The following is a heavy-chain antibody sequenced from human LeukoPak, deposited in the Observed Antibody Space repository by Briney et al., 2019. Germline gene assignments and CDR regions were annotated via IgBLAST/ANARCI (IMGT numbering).Heavy chain of an antibody. CDR1: GYTFTGHY. CDR2: INPNSGGT. CDR3: ARESEITMVRGVDCFDP. J-gene: IGHJ5*02. Sequence: GASVEVSCKASGYTFTGHYMHWVRQAPGQGLEWMGWINPNSGGTNYAQKFQGRVTMTRDTSISTAYMELSRLRSDDTAVYYCARESEITMVRGVDCFDPWGQGTLVTVSS. D-gene: IGHD3-10*01. V-gene: IGHV1-2*02.